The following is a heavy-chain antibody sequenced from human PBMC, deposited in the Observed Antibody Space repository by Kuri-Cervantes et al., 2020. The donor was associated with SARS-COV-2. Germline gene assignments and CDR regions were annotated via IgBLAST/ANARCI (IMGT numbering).Heavy chain of an antibody. J-gene: IGHJ5*02. CDR1: GYTFSDYY. Sequence: SVKVSCKASGYTFSDYYIHWVRQAPGQGLEWMGGIIPIFGTANYAQKFQGRVTITTDESTSTAYMELSSLRSEDTAVYYCARSPLGVVTHHWFDPWGQGTLVTVSS. V-gene: IGHV1-69*05. D-gene: IGHD3-3*01. CDR2: IIPIFGTA. CDR3: ARSPLGVVTHHWFDP.